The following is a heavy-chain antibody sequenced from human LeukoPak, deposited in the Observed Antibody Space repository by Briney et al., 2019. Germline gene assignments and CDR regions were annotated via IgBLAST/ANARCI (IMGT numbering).Heavy chain of an antibody. CDR1: GGTFSSYA. Sequence: GASVKVSCKASGGTFSSYAISWVRQAPGQGLEWMGRIIPILGIANYAQKFQGRVTITADKSTSTAYMELSSLRSEDTAVYYCARDLTRYNWNEYADWFDPWGQGTLVTVSS. J-gene: IGHJ5*02. V-gene: IGHV1-69*04. CDR3: ARDLTRYNWNEYADWFDP. CDR2: IIPILGIA. D-gene: IGHD1-1*01.